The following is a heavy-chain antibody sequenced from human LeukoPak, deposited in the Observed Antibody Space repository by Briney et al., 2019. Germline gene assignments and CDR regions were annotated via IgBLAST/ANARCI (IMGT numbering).Heavy chain of an antibody. V-gene: IGHV1-69*01. J-gene: IGHJ4*02. CDR3: ARESGYSYGAVDY. Sequence: ASVKVSCKASGGTFSSYAISWVRQAPGQGLEWMGGIIPIFGTANYAQKFQGRVTITADESTSTAYMELSRLRSDDTAVYYCARESGYSYGAVDYWGQGTLVTVSS. CDR2: IIPIFGTA. D-gene: IGHD5-18*01. CDR1: GGTFSSYA.